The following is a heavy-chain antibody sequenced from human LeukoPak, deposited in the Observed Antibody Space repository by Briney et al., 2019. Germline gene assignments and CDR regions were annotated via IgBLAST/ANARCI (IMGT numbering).Heavy chain of an antibody. Sequence: PGGSLRLSCVASGFTFSTYAIHWVRQAPGKGLEWVAVVSKDGNTKYYADSVKGRFTISRDNSKNTVYLQMNSLRAEDTSVYYCARGIQPPKYYGSGSDTFDIWAQGTMVTVSS. V-gene: IGHV3-30*04. D-gene: IGHD3-10*01. J-gene: IGHJ3*02. CDR3: ARGIQPPKYYGSGSDTFDI. CDR2: VSKDGNTK. CDR1: GFTFSTYA.